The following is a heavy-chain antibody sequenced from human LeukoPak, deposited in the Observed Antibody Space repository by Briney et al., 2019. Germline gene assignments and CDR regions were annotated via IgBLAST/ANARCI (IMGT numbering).Heavy chain of an antibody. CDR3: ARRGGSSSAFDY. D-gene: IGHD2-15*01. CDR2: IKQDGTEK. Sequence: GGSLRLSCAASGFTFTTYWMSWVRQAPGKGLEWVANIKQDGTEKYYVDSVKGRFTISRDNAKNSLYLQMNSLRAEDTAVYYCARRGGSSSAFDYWGQGTLVTVSS. J-gene: IGHJ4*02. CDR1: GFTFTTYW. V-gene: IGHV3-7*01.